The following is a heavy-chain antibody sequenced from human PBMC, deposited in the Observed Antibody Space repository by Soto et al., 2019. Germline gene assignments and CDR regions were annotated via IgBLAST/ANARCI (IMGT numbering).Heavy chain of an antibody. CDR2: IKNDGSTT. D-gene: IGHD3-22*01. CDR3: ARDFYYDSSGYYSSMDY. Sequence: GGSLRLSCAASGFRFSDYWMHWVRQAPGKGLVWVSRIKNDGSTTTYADSVKGRFTISRDNAKNTLYLQMHSLRAEDTAVYYCARDFYYDSSGYYSSMDYWGQGTPVTVSS. V-gene: IGHV3-74*01. CDR1: GFRFSDYW. J-gene: IGHJ4*02.